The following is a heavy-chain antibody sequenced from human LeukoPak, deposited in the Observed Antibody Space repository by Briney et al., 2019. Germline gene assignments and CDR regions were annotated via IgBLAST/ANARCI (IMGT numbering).Heavy chain of an antibody. J-gene: IGHJ3*02. CDR1: GFTFSSYG. D-gene: IGHD2-15*01. CDR3: AKSMGYYDAFDI. V-gene: IGHV3-30*18. CDR2: ISYDGSNK. Sequence: GGSLRLSCAASGFTFSSYGMHWVRHAPGKGLEWVAVISYDGSNKYYADSVKGRFTISRDNSKNMLYLQMNSLRAEDTAVYYCAKSMGYYDAFDIWGQGTMVTVSS.